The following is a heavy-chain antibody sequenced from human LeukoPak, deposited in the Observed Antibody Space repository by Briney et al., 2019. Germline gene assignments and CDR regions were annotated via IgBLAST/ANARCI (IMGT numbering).Heavy chain of an antibody. J-gene: IGHJ4*02. Sequence: GASVKVSCKASGCTFTSYGISWVRQAPGQGLEWMGWISPNSGGTNYAQRFQGMVTMTRDTSISTAYMDLSSLKSDDTATYYCSVWFGELSHWGQGTLVTVSS. CDR2: ISPNSGGT. D-gene: IGHD3-10*01. CDR3: SVWFGELSH. CDR1: GCTFTSYG. V-gene: IGHV1-2*02.